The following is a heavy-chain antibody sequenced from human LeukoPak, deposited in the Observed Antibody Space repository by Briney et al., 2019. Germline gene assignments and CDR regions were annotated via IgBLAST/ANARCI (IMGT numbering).Heavy chain of an antibody. CDR1: GVSISSSNW. CDR2: IYHSGST. D-gene: IGHD3-10*01. J-gene: IGHJ4*02. V-gene: IGHV4-4*02. Sequence: PSETLSLTCAVSGVSISSSNWWSWVRQPPGKGLEWIGEIYHSGSTNYNPSLKSRVTISVDKSKNQFSLKLSSVTAADTAVYYCARYYYGPGSYYDYWGQGTLVTVSS. CDR3: ARYYYGPGSYYDY.